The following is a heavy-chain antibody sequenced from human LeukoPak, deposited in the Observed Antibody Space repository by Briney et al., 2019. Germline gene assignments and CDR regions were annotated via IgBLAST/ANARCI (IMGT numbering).Heavy chain of an antibody. CDR3: AKRKGLPAPGY. V-gene: IGHV3-11*01. CDR1: GFTFSDYY. J-gene: IGHJ4*02. Sequence: GGSLRLSCAASGFTFSDYYMSRIRQAPGKGLEWVAFISSDAYRIHYADSVKGRFTISRDNSKNTLYLQMNSLRAEDTAVYYCAKRKGLPAPGYWGQGTLVTVSS. CDR2: ISSDAYRI. D-gene: IGHD5-12*01.